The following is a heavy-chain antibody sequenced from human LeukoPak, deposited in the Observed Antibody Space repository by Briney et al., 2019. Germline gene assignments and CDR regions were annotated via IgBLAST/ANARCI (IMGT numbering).Heavy chain of an antibody. CDR2: IYYNGST. D-gene: IGHD4-23*01. V-gene: IGHV4-59*01. J-gene: IGHJ4*02. CDR1: GDSTSNYY. CDR3: ARSLVGTPFDY. Sequence: SETLSLTCTVSGDSTSNYYWSWIRQPPGKGLEWIGYIYYNGSTNYNPSLKSRVTISVDTSKNQFSLKLSSVTAADTAVYYCARSLVGTPFDYWGQGTLVTVSS.